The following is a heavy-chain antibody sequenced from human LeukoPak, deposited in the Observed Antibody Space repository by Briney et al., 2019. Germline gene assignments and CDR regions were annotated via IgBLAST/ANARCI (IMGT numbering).Heavy chain of an antibody. D-gene: IGHD5-24*01. CDR1: GFTFSSYA. CDR3: AKVRGRWLQLMGIEYYFDY. J-gene: IGHJ4*02. V-gene: IGHV3-23*01. Sequence: QSGGSLRLSCAASGFTFSSYAMSWVRQAPGKGLEWVSAISGSGDSTYYADSVKGRFTISRDNSKNTLYLQMNSLRAEDTAVYYCAKVRGRWLQLMGIEYYFDYWGQGTLVTVSS. CDR2: ISGSGDST.